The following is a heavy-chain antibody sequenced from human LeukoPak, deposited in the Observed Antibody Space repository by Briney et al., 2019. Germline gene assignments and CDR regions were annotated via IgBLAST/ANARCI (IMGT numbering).Heavy chain of an antibody. D-gene: IGHD2-2*01. J-gene: IGHJ4*02. V-gene: IGHV4-38-2*02. Sequence: PSETLSLTCTVSGYSISSGYYWGWIRQPPGKGLEWIGSIYHSGSTYYNPSLKSRVTISVDTSKNQFSLKLSSVTAADTAVYYCAREGGRHCSSTSCTDYWGQGTLVTVSS. CDR1: GYSISSGYY. CDR3: AREGGRHCSSTSCTDY. CDR2: IYHSGST.